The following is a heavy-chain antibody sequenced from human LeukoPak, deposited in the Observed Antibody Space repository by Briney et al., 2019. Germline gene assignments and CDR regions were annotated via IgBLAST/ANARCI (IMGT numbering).Heavy chain of an antibody. D-gene: IGHD6-13*01. CDR2: ISSSSSYI. CDR1: GFTFSSYE. J-gene: IGHJ4*02. CDR3: ARDLRARRIAAEVDY. V-gene: IGHV3-21*01. Sequence: GGSLRLSCAASGFTFSSYEMNWVRQAPGKGLEWVSSISSSSSYIYYADSVKGRFTISRDNAKNSLYLQMNSLRAEDTAVYYCARDLRARRIAAEVDYWGQGTLVTVSS.